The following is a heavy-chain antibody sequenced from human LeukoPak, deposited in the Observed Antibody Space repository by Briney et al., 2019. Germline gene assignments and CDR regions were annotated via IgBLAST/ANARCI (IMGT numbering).Heavy chain of an antibody. Sequence: SGGSLRLSCAASQFTFSNYWMSWVRQAPGKGLEWVAHIKRDGSQEQYVGSVKGRFTISRDNAKSSLYQQMSGLRVEDTAVYYCARGQTTFEVWGQGTLVTVSS. CDR1: QFTFSNYW. V-gene: IGHV3-7*01. CDR2: IKRDGSQE. J-gene: IGHJ4*02. D-gene: IGHD2/OR15-2a*01. CDR3: ARGQTTFEV.